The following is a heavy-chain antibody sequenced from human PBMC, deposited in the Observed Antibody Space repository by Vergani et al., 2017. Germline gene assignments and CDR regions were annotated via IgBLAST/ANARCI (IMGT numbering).Heavy chain of an antibody. CDR1: GGSFSGYY. CDR2: INHSGGT. Sequence: QVQLQQWGAGLLKPSETLSLTCAVYGGSFSGYYWSWIRQPPGKGLEWIGEINHSGGTNYNPSLKSRVTISVDTYKNQFSLKLSSVTAADTAVYYCARRPANFDYWGQGTLVTVSS. CDR3: ARRPANFDY. V-gene: IGHV4-34*01. J-gene: IGHJ4*02.